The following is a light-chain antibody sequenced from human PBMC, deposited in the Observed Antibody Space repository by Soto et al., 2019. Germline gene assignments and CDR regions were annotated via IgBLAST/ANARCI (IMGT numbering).Light chain of an antibody. J-gene: IGLJ2*01. CDR2: QDV. Sequence: SYELTQPPSVSVSPGQTASITCSGDKLGNKYACWYQQKPGQSPMLVIYQDVKRPSGIPERFSGSNSGNTATLTISGTQAMDEADYYCQAWDSSTVVFGGGTNLTVL. CDR3: QAWDSSTVV. CDR1: KLGNKY. V-gene: IGLV3-1*01.